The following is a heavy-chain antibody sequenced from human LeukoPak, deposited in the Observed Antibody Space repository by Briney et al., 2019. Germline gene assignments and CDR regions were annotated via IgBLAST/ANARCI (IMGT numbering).Heavy chain of an antibody. V-gene: IGHV3-7*01. CDR1: GFTFSTHG. D-gene: IGHD1-14*01. CDR2: IKQDGSET. J-gene: IGHJ4*02. CDR3: ARGSSNTGFAY. Sequence: GRSLRLSYAASGFTFSTHGMHWVRQAPGKGLQWVANIKQDGSETYYVDSVKGRFTISRDNAKNSLFLQMNSLRAEDTAIYYCARGSSNTGFAYWGQGTLVTVSS.